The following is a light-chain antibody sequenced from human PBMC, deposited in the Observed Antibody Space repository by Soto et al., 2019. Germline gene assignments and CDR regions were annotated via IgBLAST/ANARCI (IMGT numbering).Light chain of an antibody. V-gene: IGKV3-20*01. Sequence: EILLTQSPGTLSLSPGERATLSCRASQSVSSNYLAWYQQKPGQAPRILVYGASIRDTGIPDRFSGSGSGTDLTLTISRVEPEDFSVYYCQHYGSSPFTFGPGTKVDIK. J-gene: IGKJ3*01. CDR1: QSVSSNY. CDR2: GAS. CDR3: QHYGSSPFT.